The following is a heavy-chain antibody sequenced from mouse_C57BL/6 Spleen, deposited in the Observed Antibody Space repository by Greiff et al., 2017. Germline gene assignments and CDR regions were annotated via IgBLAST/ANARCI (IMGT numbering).Heavy chain of an antibody. CDR1: GYTFTSYW. CDR3: ARGGLTGTFAY. D-gene: IGHD4-1*01. V-gene: IGHV1-52*01. CDR2: IDPSDSET. J-gene: IGHJ3*01. Sequence: VQLQQPGAELVRPGSSVKLSCKASGYTFTSYWMHWVKQRPIQGLEWIGNIDPSDSETHYNQKFKDKATLTVDKSSSTAYMQLSSLTSEDSAVYYCARGGLTGTFAYWGQGTLVTVSA.